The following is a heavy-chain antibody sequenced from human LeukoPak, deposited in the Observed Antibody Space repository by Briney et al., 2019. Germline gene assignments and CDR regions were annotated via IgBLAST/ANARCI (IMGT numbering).Heavy chain of an antibody. V-gene: IGHV3-74*01. CDR1: GFTFSSYW. J-gene: IGHJ4*02. D-gene: IGHD3-22*01. CDR2: VNSEGSSA. Sequence: GGSLRLSCAASGFTFSSYWMHWVRQAPGKGLVWVLRVNSEGSSATYADSVKGRFTISRDNANNTLYLQMNSLRAEDTAVYYCASWSSLGSGYYIDYWGQGTLVTVSS. CDR3: ASWSSLGSGYYIDY.